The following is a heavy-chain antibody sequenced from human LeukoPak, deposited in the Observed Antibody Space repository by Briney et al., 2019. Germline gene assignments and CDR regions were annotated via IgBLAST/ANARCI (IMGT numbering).Heavy chain of an antibody. Sequence: GGSLRLSCATSGFTFSTYAMTWVRQAPGKGLEWVSFIYTGGSTYYADSVKGRFTISRDNSKNTLYLQMNSLRAEDTAVYYCARERGIVVVVAATFFDYWGQGTLVTVSS. CDR2: IYTGGST. CDR1: GFTFSTYA. D-gene: IGHD2-15*01. V-gene: IGHV3-66*02. CDR3: ARERGIVVVVAATFFDY. J-gene: IGHJ4*02.